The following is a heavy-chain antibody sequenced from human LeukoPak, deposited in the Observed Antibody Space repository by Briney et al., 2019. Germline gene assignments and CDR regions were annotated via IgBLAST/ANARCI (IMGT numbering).Heavy chain of an antibody. J-gene: IGHJ6*02. V-gene: IGHV1-69*04. D-gene: IGHD2-15*01. Sequence: ASVKASCKASGGTFSSYAISWVRQAPGQGLEWMGRIIPILGIANYAQKFQGRVTITADKSTSTAYMELSSLRSEDTAVYYCARGYCSGGSCSPWDVWGQGTTVTVSS. CDR3: ARGYCSGGSCSPWDV. CDR1: GGTFSSYA. CDR2: IIPILGIA.